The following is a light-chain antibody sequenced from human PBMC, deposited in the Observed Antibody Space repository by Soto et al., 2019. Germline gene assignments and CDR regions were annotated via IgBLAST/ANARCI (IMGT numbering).Light chain of an antibody. J-gene: IGLJ3*02. CDR1: SSNIGNNY. Sequence: QLVLTQPPSASGTPGQRVAISCSGNSSNIGNNYVYWYQQFPGMAPKLIIYSDHQRPPGVPDRFSGSKSGTSASLAIRGLRSEDEADYHCASRDDTLGGPVFGGGTKLTVL. CDR3: ASRDDTLGGPV. V-gene: IGLV1-47*02. CDR2: SDH.